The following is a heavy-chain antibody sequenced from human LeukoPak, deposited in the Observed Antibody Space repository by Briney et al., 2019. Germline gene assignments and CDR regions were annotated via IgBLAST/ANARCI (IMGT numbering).Heavy chain of an antibody. V-gene: IGHV1-18*01. D-gene: IGHD2-15*01. CDR3: ARDQDSGAFDI. CDR1: GYTFSSYG. J-gene: IGHJ3*02. Sequence: ASVKVSCKASGYTFSSYGFSWVRQTPGQGLEWMGWINAYNGNTNYAQNLQGRVTMTTDTSTNTAYMELRSLRSDDTAVYYCARDQDSGAFDIWGQGTMVTVSS. CDR2: INAYNGNT.